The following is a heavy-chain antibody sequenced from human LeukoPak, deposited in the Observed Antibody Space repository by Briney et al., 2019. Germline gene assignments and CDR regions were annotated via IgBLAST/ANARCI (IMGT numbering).Heavy chain of an antibody. V-gene: IGHV4-34*01. J-gene: IGHJ4*02. D-gene: IGHD4-4*01. CDR3: ARGYSNWDY. CDR1: GFTVSSNY. Sequence: SGGSLRLSCAASGFTVSSNYMSWVRQAPGKGLEWIGEINHSGSTNYNPSLKSRVTISVDTSKNQFSLKLSSVTAADTAVYYCARGYSNWDYWGQGTLVTVSS. CDR2: INHSGST.